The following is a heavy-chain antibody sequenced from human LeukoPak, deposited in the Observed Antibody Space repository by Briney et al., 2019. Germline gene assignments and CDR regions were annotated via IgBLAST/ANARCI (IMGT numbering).Heavy chain of an antibody. CDR2: INPNSGGT. V-gene: IGHV1-2*02. Sequence: ASVKVSCKASGYTFTDYYIHWVRQAPGQGLELMGWINPNSGGTAHAQKFQGRITMTRDTSINTVYMELSRLTSDDSAVYYCARSMSPYYSDYWGQGTLVTVSS. CDR3: ARSMSPYYSDY. J-gene: IGHJ4*02. CDR1: GYTFTDYY.